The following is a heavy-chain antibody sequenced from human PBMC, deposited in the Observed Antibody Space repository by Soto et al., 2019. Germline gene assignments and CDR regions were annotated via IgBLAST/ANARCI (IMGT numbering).Heavy chain of an antibody. V-gene: IGHV3-30*18. CDR3: AKDLDSNYVSAFDI. J-gene: IGHJ3*02. CDR1: GFTFSSYG. CDR2: ISYDGSNK. Sequence: GGSLRLSCAASGFTFSSYGMHWVRQAPGKGLEWVAVISYDGSNKYYADSVKGRFTISRDNSKNTLYLQMNSLRAEDTAVYYCAKDLDSNYVSAFDIWGQGTMVTVSS. D-gene: IGHD4-4*01.